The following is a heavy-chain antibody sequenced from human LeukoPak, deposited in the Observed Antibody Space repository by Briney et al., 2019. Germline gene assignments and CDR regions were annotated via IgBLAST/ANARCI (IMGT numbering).Heavy chain of an antibody. V-gene: IGHV3-48*03. CDR1: GFTFSSYE. D-gene: IGHD5-18*01. CDR2: ISSSGSTI. J-gene: IGHJ3*02. Sequence: GGSLRLSCAASGFTFSSYEMNWVRQAPGKGLEWVSYISSSGSTIYYADSVKGRFTISRDNAKNSLYLQMNSLRAEDTAVYYCARGGYPDAFDIWGQGTMVTVSS. CDR3: ARGGYPDAFDI.